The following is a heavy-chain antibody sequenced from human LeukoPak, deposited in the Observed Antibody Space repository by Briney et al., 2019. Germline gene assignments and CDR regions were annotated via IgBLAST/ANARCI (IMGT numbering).Heavy chain of an antibody. Sequence: GASVKVSCKASGYTFTSYAMHWVRQAPGQRLEWMGWINAGNGNTKYSQKFQGRVTITRDTPASTAYMELSSLRSEDTAVYYYARGPTYCTNGVCYRPYGMDVWGQGTTVTVSS. V-gene: IGHV1-3*01. CDR1: GYTFTSYA. CDR2: INAGNGNT. J-gene: IGHJ6*02. CDR3: ARGPTYCTNGVCYRPYGMDV. D-gene: IGHD2-8*01.